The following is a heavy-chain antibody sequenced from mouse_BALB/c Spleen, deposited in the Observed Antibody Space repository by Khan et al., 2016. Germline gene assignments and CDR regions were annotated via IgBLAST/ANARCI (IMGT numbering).Heavy chain of an antibody. CDR2: IRLKSNNYAT. J-gene: IGHJ2*01. CDR3: SLERDGAY. D-gene: IGHD2-3*01. CDR1: GFTFSNYW. V-gene: IGHV6-6*02. Sequence: EVKLEVSGGGLVQPGGSMKLSCVVSGFTFSNYWMNWVRQSPEKGLEWVAEIRLKSNNYATHAAESVKGRFTISSDDSNSSVYQQMNNLSTEDTGMYCCSLERDGAYWGQGTTLTVSS.